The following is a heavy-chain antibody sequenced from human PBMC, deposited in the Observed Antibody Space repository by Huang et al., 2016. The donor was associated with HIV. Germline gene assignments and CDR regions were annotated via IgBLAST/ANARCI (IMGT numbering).Heavy chain of an antibody. D-gene: IGHD4-17*01. CDR3: ARDLGTTVVPDGMDV. CDR2: ISTSYGYT. CDR1: GYTFISYG. Sequence: QVQLVQSGAEVKKPGASVKVSCRASGYTFISYGITWVRQAPGQGLGWMRLISTSYGYTNYAQQFQGRVTMTTDTSTNTVYMEVRSLRSDDTAVYYWARDLGTTVVPDGMDVWGQGTTVTVSS. J-gene: IGHJ6*02. V-gene: IGHV1-18*04.